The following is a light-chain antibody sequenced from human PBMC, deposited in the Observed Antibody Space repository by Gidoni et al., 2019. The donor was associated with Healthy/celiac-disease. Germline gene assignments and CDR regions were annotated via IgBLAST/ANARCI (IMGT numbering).Light chain of an antibody. CDR2: AAS. J-gene: IGKJ4*01. V-gene: IGKV1-33*01. CDR1: QDISNY. Sequence: DIQMTQSPSSLSASVGDRVTITSQASQDISNYLNWYQQKPGKAPKLLIYAASNLETGVPSRFSGSGSGTDFTFTISSLQPEDIATYYCQQYDNLPLTFGGGTKVEIK. CDR3: QQYDNLPLT.